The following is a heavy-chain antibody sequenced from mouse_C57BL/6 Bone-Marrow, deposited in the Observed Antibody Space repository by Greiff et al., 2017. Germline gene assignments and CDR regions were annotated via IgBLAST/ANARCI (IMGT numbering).Heavy chain of an antibody. J-gene: IGHJ1*03. V-gene: IGHV2-2*01. CDR2: IWSGGST. CDR3: ARDSNLIYWYFDV. D-gene: IGHD2-5*01. CDR1: GFSLTSYG. Sequence: QVQLQQSGPGLVQPSQSLSITCTVSGFSLTSYGVHWVRQSPGKGLEWLGVIWSGGSTDYNAAFISRLSISKDNSKSQVFFKMNSLQADDTAIYYCARDSNLIYWYFDVWGTGTTVTVSS.